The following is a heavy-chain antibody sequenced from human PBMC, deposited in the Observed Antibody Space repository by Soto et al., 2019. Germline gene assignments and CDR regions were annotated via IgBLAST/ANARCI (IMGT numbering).Heavy chain of an antibody. D-gene: IGHD3-16*01. J-gene: IGHJ5*02. CDR3: AKDSSPWGGWFDP. CDR2: ISGSCGST. Sequence: GGSLRLSCVASGFTFSSYAMSWVRQAPGKGLEWVSAISGSCGSTYYADSVKGRFTISRDNSKNPLYLQMNSLRAEDTAVYYCAKDSSPWGGWFDPWGQGTLVTVSS. V-gene: IGHV3-23*01. CDR1: GFTFSSYA.